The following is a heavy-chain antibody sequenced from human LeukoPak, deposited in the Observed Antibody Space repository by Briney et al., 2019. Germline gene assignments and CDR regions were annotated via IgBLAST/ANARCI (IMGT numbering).Heavy chain of an antibody. J-gene: IGHJ4*02. V-gene: IGHV3-30-3*01. D-gene: IGHD3-22*01. Sequence: GGSLRLSCAASGFTFSSYAMHWVRQAPGKGLEWVAVISYDGSNKYYADSVKGRFTISRDNSKNTLYLQMNSLGAEDTAVYYCARDVYYYDSSGSPPFDYWGQGTLVTVSS. CDR2: ISYDGSNK. CDR3: ARDVYYYDSSGSPPFDY. CDR1: GFTFSSYA.